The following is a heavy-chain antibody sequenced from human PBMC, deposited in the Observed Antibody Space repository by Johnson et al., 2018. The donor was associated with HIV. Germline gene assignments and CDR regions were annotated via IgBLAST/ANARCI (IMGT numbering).Heavy chain of an antibody. V-gene: IGHV3-30*14. J-gene: IGHJ3*02. CDR3: ARACRDGYTCDVFDI. Sequence: QVQLVESGGGVVQPGRSLRLSCAASGFTFSSYAMHWVRQAPGTGLEWVAVISYDGSNKYYADSVKGRFTISRDNSKNTLYLQMNSLRADDTAVYYCARACRDGYTCDVFDIWGQGTMVTVSS. D-gene: IGHD5-24*01. CDR1: GFTFSSYA. CDR2: ISYDGSNK.